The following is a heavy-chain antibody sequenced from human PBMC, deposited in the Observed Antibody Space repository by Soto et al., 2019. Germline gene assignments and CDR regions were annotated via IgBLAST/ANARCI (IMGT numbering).Heavy chain of an antibody. CDR3: ARDAGVVAVARYYYYGMDV. Sequence: QVQLVQSGAEVKKPGASVKVSCKASGYTFTGYYMHWVRQAPGQGLEWMGWINPNSGGTNYAQKFHGRVNMTRGTSISTAYMELSRLRADDTAVYYCARDAGVVAVARYYYYGMDVWGQGTTVTVSS. V-gene: IGHV1-2*02. CDR1: GYTFTGYY. J-gene: IGHJ6*02. D-gene: IGHD6-19*01. CDR2: INPNSGGT.